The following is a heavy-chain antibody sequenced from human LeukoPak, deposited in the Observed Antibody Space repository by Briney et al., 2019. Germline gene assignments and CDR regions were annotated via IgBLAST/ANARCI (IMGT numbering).Heavy chain of an antibody. D-gene: IGHD5-18*01. CDR1: GDSVSRTDAG. Sequence: SQTLLLTCGISGDSVSRTDAGWSWIRQSPSRGLEWLGRTYYRSIWYKDDAGWYKDDAGSLKSRITINVDPVMNQFSLKLSSVTAADTAVYYCARDRGYSYGYYYYYMDVWGKGTTVTISS. V-gene: IGHV6-1*01. J-gene: IGHJ6*03. CDR3: ARDRGYSYGYYYYYMDV. CDR2: TYYRSIWYKDDAGWYK.